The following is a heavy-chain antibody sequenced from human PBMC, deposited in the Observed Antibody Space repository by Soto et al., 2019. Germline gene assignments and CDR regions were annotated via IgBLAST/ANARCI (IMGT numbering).Heavy chain of an antibody. CDR1: GXTFSSYA. J-gene: IGHJ5*02. D-gene: IGHD5-18*01. CDR2: IIPIFGTA. CDR3: ARDRRKGYSYGYNWFDP. V-gene: IGHV1-69*13. Sequence: ASVKVSCKASGXTFSSYAISWVRQAPGQGLEWMGGIIPIFGTANYAQKFQGRVTITADESTSTAYMELSSLRSEDTAVYYCARDRRKGYSYGYNWFDPWGQGTLVTVSS.